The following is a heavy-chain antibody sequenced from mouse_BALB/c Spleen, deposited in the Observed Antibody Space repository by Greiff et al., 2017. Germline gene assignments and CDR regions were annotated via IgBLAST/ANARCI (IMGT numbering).Heavy chain of an antibody. D-gene: IGHD2-13*01. CDR2: INPSNGRT. CDR1: GFTFTSYW. Sequence: QVQLQQSGAELVKPGASVKLSCKASGFTFTSYWMHWVKQRPGQGLEWIGEINPSNGRTNYNEKFKSKATLTVDKSSSTAYMQLSSLTSEDSAVYYYALYGEGDYWGQGTLVTVSA. J-gene: IGHJ3*01. CDR3: ALYGEGDY. V-gene: IGHV1S81*02.